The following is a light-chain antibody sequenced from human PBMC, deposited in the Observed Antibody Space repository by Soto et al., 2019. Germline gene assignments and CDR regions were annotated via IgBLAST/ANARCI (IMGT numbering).Light chain of an antibody. CDR1: SSNIGSNT. CDR2: FNN. J-gene: IGLJ3*02. Sequence: QSVLTQPPSASGTPGQRVTISCSGSSSNIGSNTVNWFQQLPGTAPKLLIYFNNRRPSGVPDRLSGSKSGTSASLAISGLQSEDEADYYCVAWDDSLNGGVFGGGTKLTVL. V-gene: IGLV1-44*01. CDR3: VAWDDSLNGGV.